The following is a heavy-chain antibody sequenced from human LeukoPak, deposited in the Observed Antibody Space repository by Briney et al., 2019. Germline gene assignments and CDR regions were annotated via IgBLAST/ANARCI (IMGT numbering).Heavy chain of an antibody. CDR2: IIPILGIA. J-gene: IGHJ4*02. CDR1: GGTFSSYV. V-gene: IGHV1-69*04. Sequence: SVKVSCKASGGTFSSYVISWVRQAPGQGLEWMGRIIPILGIANYAQKFQGRVTITADKSTSTANMELSSLRSEDTAVYYCASPPADYYDSRDYFDYWGQGTLVTVSS. D-gene: IGHD3-22*01. CDR3: ASPPADYYDSRDYFDY.